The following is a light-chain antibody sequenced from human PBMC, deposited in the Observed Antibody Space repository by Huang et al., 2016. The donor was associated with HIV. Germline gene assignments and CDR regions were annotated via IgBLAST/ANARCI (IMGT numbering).Light chain of an antibody. Sequence: DIVLTQSPLSLPVTPGEPASISCRSSQSLLHSNGYTCLNWYLQKPGQSPHRLIYLGSNRASWVPDRFSGSGSGTDFTLKISRVEAEDVGVYYCMQALQTPTFGQGTKVEIK. CDR2: LGS. CDR3: MQALQTPT. CDR1: QSLLHSNGYTC. J-gene: IGKJ1*01. V-gene: IGKV2-28*01.